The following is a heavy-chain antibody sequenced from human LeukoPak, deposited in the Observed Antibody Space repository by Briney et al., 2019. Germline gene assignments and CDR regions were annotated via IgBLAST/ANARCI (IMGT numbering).Heavy chain of an antibody. CDR3: ARAQGDFDWGGFDY. Sequence: GRSLRLSCAASGFIFSDYGMHWVRQAPGKGLEWVAVVSSDGSVTYYIDSVKGRFTISRDNAKNSLYLQMNSLRAEDTAVYYCARAQGDFDWGGFDYWGQGPLVTVSS. J-gene: IGHJ4*02. CDR1: GFIFSDYG. V-gene: IGHV3-30*03. D-gene: IGHD3-9*01. CDR2: VSSDGSVT.